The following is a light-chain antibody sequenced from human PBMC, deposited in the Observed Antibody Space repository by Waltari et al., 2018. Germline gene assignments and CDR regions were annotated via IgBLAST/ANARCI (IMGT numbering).Light chain of an antibody. CDR3: QQYNNFPWT. CDR1: QSISSG. CDR2: KAS. Sequence: DIQLTQFPSTLSASVGDRVTITCRARQSISSGLDWYQQKPGKAPKLLIYKASSLESGVPARFSGSGSGTEFTLTINSLQPDDLANYYCQQYNNFPWTFGQGTKVEIK. V-gene: IGKV1-5*03. J-gene: IGKJ1*01.